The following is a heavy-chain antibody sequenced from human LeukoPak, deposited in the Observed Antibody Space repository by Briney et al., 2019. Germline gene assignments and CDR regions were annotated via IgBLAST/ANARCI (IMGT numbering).Heavy chain of an antibody. V-gene: IGHV3-7*03. CDR2: IRQDGGVK. CDR1: GFTFSSYW. D-gene: IGHD2-2*01. CDR3: ARTFVVVVGASVYFDY. Sequence: GGSLRLSCAASGFTFSSYWMTWVRQAPGKGLEWVANIRQDGGVKYYMDSAKGRFTLSRDNAKSSLYLQMNSLRVEDTAMYFCARTFVVVVGASVYFDYWGQGTLVTVSS. J-gene: IGHJ4*02.